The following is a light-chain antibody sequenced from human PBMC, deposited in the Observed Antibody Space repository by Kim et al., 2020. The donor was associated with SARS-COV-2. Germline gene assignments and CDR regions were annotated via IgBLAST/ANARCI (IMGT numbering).Light chain of an antibody. Sequence: GQKVTISCSGSSSNIGNNYVSWYQQLPGTAPKLLIYDNNKRPSGIPDRFSGSKSGTSATLGITGLQTGDEADYYCGTWDSSRSAVVFGGGTQLTVL. CDR2: DNN. J-gene: IGLJ2*01. CDR3: GTWDSSRSAVV. CDR1: SSNIGNNY. V-gene: IGLV1-51*01.